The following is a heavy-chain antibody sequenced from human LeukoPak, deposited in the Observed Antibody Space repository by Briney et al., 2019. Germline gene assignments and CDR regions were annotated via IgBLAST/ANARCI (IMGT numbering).Heavy chain of an antibody. CDR3: ARDPVYCSGGSCYGGYNWFDP. V-gene: IGHV1-18*01. Sequence: ASVKVSCKASGYTFTSYGISWVRQAPGQGLEWMGWISAYNGNTNYAQKLQGRVTTTTDTSTSTAYMELRSLRSDDTAVYYCARDPVYCSGGSCYGGYNWFDPWGQGTLVAVSS. CDR1: GYTFTSYG. CDR2: ISAYNGNT. J-gene: IGHJ5*02. D-gene: IGHD2-15*01.